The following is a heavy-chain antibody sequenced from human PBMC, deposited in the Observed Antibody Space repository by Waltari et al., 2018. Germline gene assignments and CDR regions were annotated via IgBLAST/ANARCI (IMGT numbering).Heavy chain of an antibody. D-gene: IGHD2-2*01. CDR3: ARARDTSWSYYYMDV. CDR1: GFPFSHYS. CDR2: LSSTSRYI. Sequence: EVQMVESGGGLVKPGGSLRLSCAASGFPFSHYSMNWVRPAPGKGLEWVSSLSSTSRYIYYADSVKGRFTISRDDAKNSLYLQMNSLRAEDTAVYYCARARDTSWSYYYMDVWGKGTTVTVSS. J-gene: IGHJ6*03. V-gene: IGHV3-21*01.